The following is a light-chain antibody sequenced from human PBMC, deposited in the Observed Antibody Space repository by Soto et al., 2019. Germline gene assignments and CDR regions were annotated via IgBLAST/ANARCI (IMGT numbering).Light chain of an antibody. CDR2: RAS. V-gene: IGKV1-16*01. CDR1: QAISDY. Sequence: DIQMTQSPSSLSASVGDRVSITCRASQAISDYLAWFQQKPVKAPKSLIYRASTLQGGVPSRFRGSGSRTYFTLTINSLQPEDFATYYCQQFHSWPRTFGGGTRVEIK. J-gene: IGKJ4*01. CDR3: QQFHSWPRT.